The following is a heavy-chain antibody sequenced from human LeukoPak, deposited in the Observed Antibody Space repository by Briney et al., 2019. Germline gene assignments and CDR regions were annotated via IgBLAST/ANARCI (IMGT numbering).Heavy chain of an antibody. CDR3: ATGYSSGWYYFDY. D-gene: IGHD6-19*01. CDR1: GGSISSYY. CDR2: IYYSGST. Sequence: SETLSLTCTVSGGSISSYYWSWIRQPPGKGLEWIGYIYYSGSTNYNPSFKSRVTISVDASKNQFSLKLSSVTAADTAVYYCATGYSSGWYYFDYWGQGTLVTVSS. V-gene: IGHV4-59*01. J-gene: IGHJ4*02.